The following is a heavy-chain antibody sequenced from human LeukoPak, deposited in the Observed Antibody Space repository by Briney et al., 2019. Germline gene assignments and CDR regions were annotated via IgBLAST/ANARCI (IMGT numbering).Heavy chain of an antibody. J-gene: IGHJ5*02. CDR1: GGSISSGSYY. V-gene: IGHV4-61*02. Sequence: PSQTLSLTCTVSGGSISSGSYYWSWIRQPAGKGLEWIGRIYTSGSPNYNPSLKSRVTISVDTSKNQFSLKLSSVTAADTAVYYCARAAGYCSSTSCYGNYNWFDPWGQGTLVTVSS. CDR2: IYTSGSP. CDR3: ARAAGYCSSTSCYGNYNWFDP. D-gene: IGHD2-2*01.